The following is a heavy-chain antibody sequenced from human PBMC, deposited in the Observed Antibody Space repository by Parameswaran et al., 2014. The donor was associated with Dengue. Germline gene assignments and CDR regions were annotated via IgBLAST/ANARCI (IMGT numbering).Heavy chain of an antibody. V-gene: IGHV1-2*02. Sequence: WVRQAPGQGLEWMGWTNPNYAGTKYARKFQGRVTMTRDTSISTAYMELTRLRSDDTAVYYCARETTWLDWGQGTLVTVSS. CDR3: ARETTWLD. CDR2: TNPNYAGT. D-gene: IGHD1-14*01. J-gene: IGHJ4*02.